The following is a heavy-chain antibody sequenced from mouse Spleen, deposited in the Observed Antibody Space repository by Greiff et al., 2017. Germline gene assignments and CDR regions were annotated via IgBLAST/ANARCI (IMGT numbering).Heavy chain of an antibody. CDR3: ARDSSGYLDY. D-gene: IGHD3-2*02. J-gene: IGHJ2*01. V-gene: IGHV5-6*01. CDR1: GFTFSSYG. Sequence: EVKLQESGGDLVKPGGSLKLSCAASGFTFSSYGMSWVRQTPDKRLEWVATISSGGSYTYYPDSVKGRFTISRDNAKNTLYLQMSSLKSEDTAMYYCARDSSGYLDYWGQGTTLTVSS. CDR2: ISSGGSYT.